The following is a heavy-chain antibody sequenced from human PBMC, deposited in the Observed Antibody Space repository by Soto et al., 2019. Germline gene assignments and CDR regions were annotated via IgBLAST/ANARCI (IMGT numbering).Heavy chain of an antibody. Sequence: QVQLVQSGAEVKKPGASVKVSCKASGYTFTSYDINWVRQATGQGLEWMGWMNPNSDNTGYAQKLQGKPTMTRNTSKSTAYRELSSLRSDDTAVYYCAGEGGGGYFDYGGQGILVTVSS. CDR1: GYTFTSYD. V-gene: IGHV1-8*01. D-gene: IGHD1-26*01. CDR3: AGEGGGGYFDY. CDR2: MNPNSDNT. J-gene: IGHJ4*02.